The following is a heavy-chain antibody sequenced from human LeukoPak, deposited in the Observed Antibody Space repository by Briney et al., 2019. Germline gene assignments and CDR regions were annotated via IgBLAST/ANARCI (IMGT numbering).Heavy chain of an antibody. CDR2: IIPIFGTA. CDR3: ARGPDYGGNSL. D-gene: IGHD4-23*01. V-gene: IGHV1-69*01. CDR1: GGTFSSYA. J-gene: IGHJ4*02. Sequence: GASVKVSCKASGGTFSSYAISWVRQAPGQGLEWMGGIIPIFGTANYAQKFQGRVTITADESTSTAYMELSSLRSEDTAVYYRARGPDYGGNSLWGQGTLVTVSS.